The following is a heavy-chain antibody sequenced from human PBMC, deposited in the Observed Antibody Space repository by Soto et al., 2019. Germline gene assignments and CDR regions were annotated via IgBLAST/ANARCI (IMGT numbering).Heavy chain of an antibody. D-gene: IGHD3-3*01. V-gene: IGHV4-31*03. CDR1: GGSISSGDYY. Sequence: QVQLQESGPGLVKPSQTLSLTCTVSGGSISSGDYYWSWIRQHPGKGLEWIGYIYYSGSPYYNPSLKSRVTISVDTSKNQSSLKLSSVTAADTAVYYCARWWSGSRQGFDPWGQGTLVTVSS. CDR3: ARWWSGSRQGFDP. J-gene: IGHJ5*02. CDR2: IYYSGSP.